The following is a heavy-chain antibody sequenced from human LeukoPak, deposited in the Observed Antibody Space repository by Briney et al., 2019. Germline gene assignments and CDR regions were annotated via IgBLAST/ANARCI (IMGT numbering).Heavy chain of an antibody. CDR3: ARGVASHPGYYYYYMDV. CDR2: INHSGST. CDR1: GGSFSGYY. D-gene: IGHD5-12*01. V-gene: IGHV4-34*01. J-gene: IGHJ6*03. Sequence: SETLSLTCAVYGGSFSGYYWSWIRQPPGKGLEWIGEINHSGSTNYNPSLKSRVTISVDTSKNQFSLKLSSVTAADTAVYYCARGVASHPGYYYYYMDVWGKGTTVTVSS.